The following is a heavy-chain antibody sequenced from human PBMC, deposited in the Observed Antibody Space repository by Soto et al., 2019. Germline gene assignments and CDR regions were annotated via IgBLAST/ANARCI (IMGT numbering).Heavy chain of an antibody. CDR3: ASGRENYYGSGSYPSPFDY. CDR2: IYYSGST. Sequence: SETLSLTCTVSGGSISSGGYHWSWIRQHPGKGLEWIGYIYYSGSTYYNPSLKSRVTISVDTSKNQFSLKLSSVTAADTAVYYCASGRENYYGSGSYPSPFDYWGQGTLVTVSS. D-gene: IGHD3-10*01. V-gene: IGHV4-31*03. J-gene: IGHJ4*02. CDR1: GGSISSGGYH.